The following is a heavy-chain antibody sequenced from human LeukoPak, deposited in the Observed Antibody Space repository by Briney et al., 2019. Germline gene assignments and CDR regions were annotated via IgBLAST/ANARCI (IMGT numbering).Heavy chain of an antibody. V-gene: IGHV3-30*04. D-gene: IGHD6-13*01. CDR2: ISSDESHK. J-gene: IGHJ4*02. CDR3: ATDPVVAGGIRYFEY. Sequence: PGGSLRLSCVDSGFIFSSYVMHWVRQAPGMGLEWVAVISSDESHKYHADSVKGRFTISRDNSKNTLYLQMNSLRAEDTAVYYCATDPVVAGGIRYFEYWGQGTLVTVSS. CDR1: GFIFSSYV.